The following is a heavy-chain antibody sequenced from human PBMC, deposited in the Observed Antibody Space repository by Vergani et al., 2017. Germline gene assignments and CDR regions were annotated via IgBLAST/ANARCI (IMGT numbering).Heavy chain of an antibody. CDR2: VRGSSATP. D-gene: IGHD5-12*01. V-gene: IGHV3-23*01. CDR1: GFSFPGYA. Sequence: EVQLLESGGGLVQPGGSLRLSCEASGFSFPGYAMSWVRQAPGKGLEWVSSVRGSSATPYYADSVKGRFLISRGDSKNTLHRQMNSLRADDTAVYYCTKGSRGYTGYFFDYWGQGALVTVSS. CDR3: TKGSRGYTGYFFDY. J-gene: IGHJ4*02.